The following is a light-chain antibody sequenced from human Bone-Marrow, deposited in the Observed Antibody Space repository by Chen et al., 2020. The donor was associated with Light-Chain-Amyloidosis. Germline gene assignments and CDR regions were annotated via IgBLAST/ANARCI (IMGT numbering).Light chain of an antibody. CDR1: NIGSTS. CDR3: QVWDRSSDRPV. CDR2: DES. J-gene: IGLJ3*02. V-gene: IGLV3-21*02. Sequence: SYVLTQPSSVSVAPGQTGTIACGGNNIGSTSVHWYQQTPGQAPLLVVYDESDRPSGIPERLSGSNSGNTATLTISRVEAGDEADYYCQVWDRSSDRPVFGGGTKLTVL.